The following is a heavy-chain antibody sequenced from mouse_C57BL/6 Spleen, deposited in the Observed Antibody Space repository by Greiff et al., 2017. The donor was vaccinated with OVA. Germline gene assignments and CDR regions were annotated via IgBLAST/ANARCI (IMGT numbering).Heavy chain of an antibody. CDR3: TRYDGYYGVLDY. CDR1: GYTFTDYE. D-gene: IGHD2-3*01. V-gene: IGHV1-15*01. Sequence: QVQLQQSGAELVRPGASVTLSCKASGYTFTDYEMHWVKQTPVHGLEWIGAIDPETGGTAYNQKFKGKAILNADKSSSTAYMELRSLTSEDSAVYYCTRYDGYYGVLDYWGQGTTLTVSS. J-gene: IGHJ2*01. CDR2: IDPETGGT.